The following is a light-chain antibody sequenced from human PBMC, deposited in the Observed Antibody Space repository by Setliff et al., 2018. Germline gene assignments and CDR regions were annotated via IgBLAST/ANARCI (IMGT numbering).Light chain of an antibody. CDR3: CSYAGSPNSEV. CDR2: XVX. J-gene: IGLJ1*01. CDR1: GSDVENYNL. Sequence: QSALTQPASVSGSPGQSITISCTGIGSDVENYNLVSWYQQHPGKAPKMXXXXVXXXXXXXXXXXXXXXXXXXXSLTISGLQAEDEADYYCCSYAGSPNSEVFGTGTKVTVL. V-gene: IGLV2-23*02.